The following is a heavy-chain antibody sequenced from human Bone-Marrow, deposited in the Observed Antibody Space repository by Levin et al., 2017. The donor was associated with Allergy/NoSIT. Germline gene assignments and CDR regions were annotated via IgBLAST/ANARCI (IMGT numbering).Heavy chain of an antibody. CDR2: INSDGSST. D-gene: IGHD3-3*01. CDR3: ARNSQYYDFWSGYFLTYYYYMDV. V-gene: IGHV3-74*01. CDR1: GFTFSSYW. Sequence: GGSLRLSCAASGFTFSSYWMHWVRQAPGKGLVWVSRINSDGSSTSYADSVKGRFTISRDNAKNTLYLQMNSLRAEDTAVYYCARNSQYYDFWSGYFLTYYYYMDVWGKGTTVTVSS. J-gene: IGHJ6*03.